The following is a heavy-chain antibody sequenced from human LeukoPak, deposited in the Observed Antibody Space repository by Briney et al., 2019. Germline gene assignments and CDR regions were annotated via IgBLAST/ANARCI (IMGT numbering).Heavy chain of an antibody. D-gene: IGHD6-13*01. Sequence: GGSLRLSCAASGFTFSSYATHWVRQAPGKGLEYVSAISSNGGSTYYANSVKGRFTISRDNSKNTLYLQMGSLRAEDMAVYYCARVRSWNHYYFDYWGQGTLVTVSS. CDR2: ISSNGGST. V-gene: IGHV3-64*01. CDR1: GFTFSSYA. CDR3: ARVRSWNHYYFDY. J-gene: IGHJ4*02.